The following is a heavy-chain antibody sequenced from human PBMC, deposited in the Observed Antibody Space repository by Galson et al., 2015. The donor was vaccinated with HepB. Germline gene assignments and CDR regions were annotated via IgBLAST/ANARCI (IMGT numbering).Heavy chain of an antibody. CDR3: ARVNRIVVVPAAPDYGGNS. V-gene: IGHV1-2*06. CDR1: GYTFTGYY. J-gene: IGHJ4*02. CDR2: INPNSGGT. D-gene: IGHD2-2*01. Sequence: SVKVSCKASGYTFTGYYMHWVRQAPGQGLEWMGRINPNSGGTNYAQKFQGRVTMTRDTSISTAYMELSRLRSDDTAVYYCARVNRIVVVPAAPDYGGNSWGQGTLVTVSS.